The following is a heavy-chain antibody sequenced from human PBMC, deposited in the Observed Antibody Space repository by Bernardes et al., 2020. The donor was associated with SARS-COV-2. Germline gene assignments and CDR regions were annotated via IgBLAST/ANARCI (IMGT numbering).Heavy chain of an antibody. CDR3: ARLVVVAISYYYGMDV. CDR2: IDYSGST. V-gene: IGHV4-39*01. D-gene: IGHD2-15*01. CDR1: GRSISRSSSYS. Sequence: SETLSLTCNVSGRSISRSSSYSWAWIRQPPGKGLQWIATIDYSGSTYYNPSLKSRVTISVDMSNNQFSLKMNSVTAADTAVYYCARLVVVAISYYYGMDVWGQGTSVTVSS. J-gene: IGHJ6*02.